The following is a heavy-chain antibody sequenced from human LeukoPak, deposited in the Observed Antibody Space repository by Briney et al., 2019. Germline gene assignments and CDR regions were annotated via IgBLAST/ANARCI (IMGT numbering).Heavy chain of an antibody. Sequence: SQTLSLTCTVSGGSISSGDYYWRWIRQPPGKGLEWIGYIYYSGSTYYNPSLKSRVTISVDTSKNQFSLKLSSVTAADTAVYYCARLTGPTSYFDYWGQGTLVTVSS. J-gene: IGHJ4*02. D-gene: IGHD7-27*01. CDR1: GGSISSGDYY. CDR2: IYYSGST. V-gene: IGHV4-30-4*01. CDR3: ARLTGPTSYFDY.